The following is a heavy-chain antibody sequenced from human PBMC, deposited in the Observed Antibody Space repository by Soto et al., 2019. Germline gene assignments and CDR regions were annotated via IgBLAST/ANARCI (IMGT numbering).Heavy chain of an antibody. J-gene: IGHJ6*03. Sequence: QVQLQESGPGLVKPSQTLSLTCTVSSGSISSGGYYWSWIRQHPGKGLEWIGYIYYSGSTYYNPSLKSRVTMSVDTSENQFSLRLSSVTAADTAVYYCARKDSGYGDYMDVWGKGTTVTVSS. CDR1: SGSISSGGYY. D-gene: IGHD5-12*01. CDR3: ARKDSGYGDYMDV. V-gene: IGHV4-31*03. CDR2: IYYSGST.